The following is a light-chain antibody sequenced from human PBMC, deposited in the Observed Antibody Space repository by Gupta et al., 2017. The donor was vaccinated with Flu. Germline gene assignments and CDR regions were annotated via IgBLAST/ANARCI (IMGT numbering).Light chain of an antibody. V-gene: IGKV1-5*03. CDR1: QSLNNW. Sequence: VQVTQSPSTLSASVGDRVTITCRASQSLNNWLAWYQQKSGKAPKLLIYRASGLESGVPPRFSGSGSGTQYTLTINNLQPEDSATYYCQQYNSDAWTFGQGTKVE. J-gene: IGKJ1*01. CDR3: QQYNSDAWT. CDR2: RAS.